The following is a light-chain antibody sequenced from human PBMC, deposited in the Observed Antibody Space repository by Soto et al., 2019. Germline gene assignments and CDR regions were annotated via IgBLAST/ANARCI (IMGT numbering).Light chain of an antibody. CDR2: GAS. Sequence: EIVFTRSPGTLSLSPGERATLSCRASQSVSNNYLAWYQQKPGQAPRLLIYGASNRATGIPDRFSGSGSGTDFTLTISRLEPEDFAGYYCQQYGSSGSFGQGTKL. CDR3: QQYGSSGS. CDR1: QSVSNNY. V-gene: IGKV3-20*01. J-gene: IGKJ1*01.